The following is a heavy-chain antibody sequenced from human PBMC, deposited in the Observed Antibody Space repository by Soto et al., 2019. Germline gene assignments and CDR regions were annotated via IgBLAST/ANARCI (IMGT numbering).Heavy chain of an antibody. Sequence: PGGSLRLSCAASGFTFSDYYMSWIRQAPGKGLEWVSYISSSSSYTNYADSVKGRFTISRDNAKNSLYLQMNSLRAEDTAVYYCARDRAVRNYYDSSGYYYNAFEIWGQGTMVTVSS. V-gene: IGHV3-11*06. CDR2: ISSSSSYT. D-gene: IGHD3-22*01. J-gene: IGHJ3*02. CDR1: GFTFSDYY. CDR3: ARDRAVRNYYDSSGYYYNAFEI.